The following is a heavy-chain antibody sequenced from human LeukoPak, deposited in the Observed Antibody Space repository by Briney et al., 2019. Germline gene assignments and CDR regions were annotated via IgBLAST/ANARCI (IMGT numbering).Heavy chain of an antibody. CDR2: VYYNGRT. CDR3: ARWYCNRGTCYYLDY. CDR1: GGSISGYY. J-gene: IGHJ4*02. D-gene: IGHD2/OR15-2a*01. V-gene: IGHV4-59*01. Sequence: SETLSLTCAVSGGSISGYYWSWIRQSPGRGLEYIGHVYYNGRTDYNPSLKSRVTISVDTSRNQFSLRLNSVTAADTAVYFCARWYCNRGTCYYLDYWGQGTLVTVSS.